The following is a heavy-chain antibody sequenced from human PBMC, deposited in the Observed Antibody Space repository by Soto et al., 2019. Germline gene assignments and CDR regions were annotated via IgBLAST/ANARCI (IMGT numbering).Heavy chain of an antibody. V-gene: IGHV4-59*01. J-gene: IGHJ4*02. CDR1: GGSINSYY. D-gene: IGHD5-12*01. CDR3: ARRIVATKTFAY. Sequence: SETLSLTCTVSGGSINSYYWSWFRQPPGKGLEWIGYIYSSERTNYNPSLKSRVTISVDTSKKQLSLKMSSVTAADTAVYYCARRIVATKTFAYWGQGTLVTVS. CDR2: IYSSERT.